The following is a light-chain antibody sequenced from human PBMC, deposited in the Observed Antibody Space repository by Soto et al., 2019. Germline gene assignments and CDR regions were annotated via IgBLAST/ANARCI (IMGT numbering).Light chain of an antibody. CDR3: QQYNDNWT. CDR1: QSISSW. J-gene: IGKJ1*01. Sequence: EIQLISLVSAPSETVRDIDTLTCRASQSISSWLAWYQQKPGTAPKLLIYKASTLQSGVPSRFSGSGSGTEFTLTISSLQPDDSATYYCQQYNDNWTFGQGTKV. CDR2: KAS. V-gene: IGKV1-5*03.